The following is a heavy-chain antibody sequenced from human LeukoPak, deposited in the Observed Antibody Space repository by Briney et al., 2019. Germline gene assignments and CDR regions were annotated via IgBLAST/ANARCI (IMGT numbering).Heavy chain of an antibody. V-gene: IGHV3-7*01. Sequence: GGSLRLSCAASGFTFSSYWMSWVRQASGKGLEWVANIKQDGSEKYYVDSVKGRFTISRDNAKNSLYLQMNSLRAEDTAVYYCARDLRGYSSGWYSWYFDLWGRGTLVTVSS. J-gene: IGHJ2*01. CDR3: ARDLRGYSSGWYSWYFDL. D-gene: IGHD6-19*01. CDR2: IKQDGSEK. CDR1: GFTFSSYW.